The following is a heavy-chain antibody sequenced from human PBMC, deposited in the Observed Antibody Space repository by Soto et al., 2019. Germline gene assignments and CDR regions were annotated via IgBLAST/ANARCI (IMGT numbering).Heavy chain of an antibody. CDR2: ISDSGSS. CDR1: GGSISSGGFY. D-gene: IGHD3-9*01. V-gene: IGHV4-31*01. Sequence: QVQLQESGPGLVKPSQTLTLTCTVSGGSISSGGFYWSWIRQHPGKGLEWIGHISDSGSSYYNPSLESQVTISVDTSKNLFSLKLSAVTAADTAVYFCARTTFYDIFTAYYSLFDYWGQGTLVTVSS. J-gene: IGHJ4*02. CDR3: ARTTFYDIFTAYYSLFDY.